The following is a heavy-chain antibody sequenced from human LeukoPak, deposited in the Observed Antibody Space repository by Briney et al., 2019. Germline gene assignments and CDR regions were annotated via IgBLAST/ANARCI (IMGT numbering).Heavy chain of an antibody. J-gene: IGHJ4*02. CDR3: ARVLHSGYGTYYFDY. V-gene: IGHV4-38-2*01. CDR2: IYHSGST. Sequence: SETLSLTCAVSGYSISSGYYWGWIRQPPGKGLEWIGSIYHSGSTYCNPSLKSRVTISVDTSKNQFSLKLSSVTAADTAVYYCARVLHSGYGTYYFDYWGQGTLVTVSS. D-gene: IGHD5-12*01. CDR1: GYSISSGYY.